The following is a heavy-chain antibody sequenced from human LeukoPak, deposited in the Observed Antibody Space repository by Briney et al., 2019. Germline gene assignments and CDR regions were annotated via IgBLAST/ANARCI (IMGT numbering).Heavy chain of an antibody. J-gene: IGHJ4*02. D-gene: IGHD2-2*02. CDR2: ISSSSTTI. V-gene: IGHV3-48*01. CDR1: GFTFSSYS. CDR3: ARSSSTSSYTY. Sequence: GGSLRLSCAASGFTFSSYSMNWVRQAPGKGLEWVSYISSSSTTIYYADSVEGRFTISRDNAESSLYLQMNSLRAEDTAVYYCARSSSTSSYTYWGQGTLVTVSS.